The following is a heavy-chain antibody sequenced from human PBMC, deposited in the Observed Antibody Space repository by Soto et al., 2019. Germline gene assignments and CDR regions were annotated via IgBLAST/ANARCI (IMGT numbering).Heavy chain of an antibody. V-gene: IGHV4-39*01. D-gene: IGHD3-10*01. CDR2: IYYSGST. J-gene: IGHJ5*02. CDR1: DGSSSSSSDY. Sequence: SETQSLTSTVSDGSSSSSSDYWGWIRQPPGKGLEWIGSIYYSGSTYYNPSLKSRVTISVDTSKNQFSLKLSSVTAADTAVYYCARHSYYYGSTYGCWLDPWGQGTLVTVSS. CDR3: ARHSYYYGSTYGCWLDP.